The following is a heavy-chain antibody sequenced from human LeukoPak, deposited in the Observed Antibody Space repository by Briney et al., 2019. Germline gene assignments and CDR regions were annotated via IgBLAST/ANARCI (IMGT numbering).Heavy chain of an antibody. J-gene: IGHJ5*02. CDR3: AHGYCSSTSCRGNWFDP. CDR1: GGSFSGYY. D-gene: IGHD2-2*01. V-gene: IGHV4-34*01. Sequence: SETLSLTCAVYGGSFSGYYWSWIRQPPGKGLEWIGEINHNGSTNYNPSLKSRVTISVDTSKNQFSLKLSSVTAADTAVYYCAHGYCSSTSCRGNWFDPWGQGTLVTVSS. CDR2: INHNGST.